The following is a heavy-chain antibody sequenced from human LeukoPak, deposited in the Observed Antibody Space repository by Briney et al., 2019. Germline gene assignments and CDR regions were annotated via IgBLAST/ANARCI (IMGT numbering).Heavy chain of an antibody. CDR1: GFTFSGFW. Sequence: GGSLRLSCAVSGFTFSGFWMSWSRQAPGKGLEWVASINSDGSEGYYADVVKGRFTISRDNAKNSLYLQINSLRAEDTAVYYCARDRAVAGFHLEAYWGQGTLVTVSS. CDR3: ARDRAVAGFHLEAY. CDR2: INSDGSEG. V-gene: IGHV3-7*03. J-gene: IGHJ4*02. D-gene: IGHD6-19*01.